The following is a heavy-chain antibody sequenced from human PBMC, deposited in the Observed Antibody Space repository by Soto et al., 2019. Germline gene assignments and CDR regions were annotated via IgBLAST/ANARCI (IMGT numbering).Heavy chain of an antibody. V-gene: IGHV1-3*01. J-gene: IGHJ4*02. CDR2: INPGNGNT. Sequence: QVQLGQSGAEVKKPGASVKISCKASGYTFTSYTIHWVRQAPGQRLEWMGWINPGNGNTKYSQKFQGRVTITRDTSARTAYMELSSLTSEDTAVYYCATDRREVPKEYYFDYWGKGTLVTVSS. CDR3: ATDRREVPKEYYFDY. D-gene: IGHD2-2*01. CDR1: GYTFTSYT.